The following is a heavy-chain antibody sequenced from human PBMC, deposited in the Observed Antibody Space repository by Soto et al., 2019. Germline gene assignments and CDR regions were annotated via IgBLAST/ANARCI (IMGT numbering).Heavy chain of an antibody. CDR3: ARDLAAVPRAFDY. D-gene: IGHD6-13*01. J-gene: IGHJ4*02. Sequence: SETLSLTCTVSGGSISSYYWSWIRQPPGKGLEWIGSVYYTGTTDYNPSLKSRVTISVDTSKTQFSLNLRSVTAADTAVYYCARDLAAVPRAFDYWGRGTLVTVSS. CDR2: VYYTGTT. V-gene: IGHV4-59*01. CDR1: GGSISSYY.